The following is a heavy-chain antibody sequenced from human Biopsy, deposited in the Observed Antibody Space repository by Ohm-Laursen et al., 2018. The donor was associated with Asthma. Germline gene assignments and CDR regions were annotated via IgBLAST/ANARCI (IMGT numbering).Heavy chain of an antibody. CDR2: IYWDDDK. CDR3: VHTLVGLKAFDF. J-gene: IGHJ4*02. CDR1: GFSLSTSGGG. D-gene: IGHD1-26*01. Sequence: PTQTLTLTCTFSGFSLSTSGGGVGWIRQPPGKALEGLGKIYWDDDKGYSPSLQSRLTITRDTPKDQVVLTMTNMGPVDTGTYYCVHTLVGLKAFDFWGQGTLVTVSS. V-gene: IGHV2-5*02.